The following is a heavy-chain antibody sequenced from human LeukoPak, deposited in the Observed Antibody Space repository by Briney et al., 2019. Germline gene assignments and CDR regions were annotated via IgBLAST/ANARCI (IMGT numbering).Heavy chain of an antibody. Sequence: GESLKISCKGSGYTFTNYWMGWVRQLPGKGLEWMGIIYPGDSDTRYSPSFQGQVTISADKSINTAYLQWSSLKASDTAVYYCARQPYIEMAVDYWGQGTLVTVSS. CDR1: GYTFTNYW. V-gene: IGHV5-51*01. CDR3: ARQPYIEMAVDY. D-gene: IGHD5-24*01. J-gene: IGHJ4*02. CDR2: IYPGDSDT.